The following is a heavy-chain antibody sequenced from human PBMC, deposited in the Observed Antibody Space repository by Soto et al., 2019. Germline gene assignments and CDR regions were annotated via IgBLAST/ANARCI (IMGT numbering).Heavy chain of an antibody. D-gene: IGHD2-2*01. CDR2: INAGNGNT. CDR3: AGGSGIVVVM. V-gene: IGHV1-3*01. J-gene: IGHJ3*01. CDR1: GYTFTSYA. Sequence: QVQLVQSGAEVKKPGASVKVSCKASGYTFTSYAMHWVRQAPGQRLEWMGWINAGNGNTKYSQKFQGRVTIARDTSASTAYMELSSLGSEDTAVYYFAGGSGIVVVMWGQGTMVTVSS.